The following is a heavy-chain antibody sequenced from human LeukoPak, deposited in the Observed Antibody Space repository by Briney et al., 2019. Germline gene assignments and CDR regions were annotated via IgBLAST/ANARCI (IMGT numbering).Heavy chain of an antibody. J-gene: IGHJ6*02. CDR3: GFYSYGYVLDYGMDV. CDR2: IYYSGST. Sequence: SETLSLTCTVSGGSISSSSYYWGWIRQPPGKGLEWIGSIYYSGSTYYNPSLKSRVTISVDTSKNQFSLKLSSVTAADTAVYYCGFYSYGYVLDYGMDVWGQGTTVTVSS. CDR1: GGSISSSSYY. D-gene: IGHD5-18*01. V-gene: IGHV4-39*07.